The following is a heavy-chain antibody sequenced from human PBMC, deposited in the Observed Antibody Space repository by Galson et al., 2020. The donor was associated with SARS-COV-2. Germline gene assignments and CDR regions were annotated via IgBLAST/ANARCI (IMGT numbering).Heavy chain of an antibody. J-gene: IGHJ4*02. CDR1: GFSLSTSAVG. CDR2: IYWDDDK. CDR3: AHSLWIRGSHLSYLDY. Sequence: SGPTLVKPTQTLTLTCTFSGFSLSTSAVGVGWIRQPPGKALEWLAVIYWDDDKRYSPSLKSRLTITKDTSKNQVVLTMTSLDPVDTATYYCAHSLWIRGSHLSYLDYWGRGTLVTVSS. D-gene: IGHD5-18*01. V-gene: IGHV2-5*02.